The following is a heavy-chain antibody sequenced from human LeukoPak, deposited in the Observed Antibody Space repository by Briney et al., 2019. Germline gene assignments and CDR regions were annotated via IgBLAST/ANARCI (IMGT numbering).Heavy chain of an antibody. CDR2: ISPSSTTI. Sequence: GGSLRLSCEASGFTFNTYSMNWVRQAPGKGLEWISYISPSSTTIYYADSVKGRFTISRDNSKNTLYLQMNSLRAEDTAVYYCALHYFGSGSYYKGGFGSWGQGTLVTVSS. V-gene: IGHV3-48*01. CDR1: GFTFNTYS. J-gene: IGHJ5*02. D-gene: IGHD3-10*01. CDR3: ALHYFGSGSYYKGGFGS.